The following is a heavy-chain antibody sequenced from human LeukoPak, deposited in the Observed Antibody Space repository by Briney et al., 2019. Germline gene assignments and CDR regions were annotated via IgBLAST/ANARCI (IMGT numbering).Heavy chain of an antibody. D-gene: IGHD2-8*02. CDR2: IKSDGSST. V-gene: IGHV3-74*01. CDR1: GFTFSSYW. Sequence: GGSLRLSCAASGFTFSSYWMHWVRQAPGKGLVWVSRIKSDGSSTSYADSVKGRFTISRDNAKNTLYLQMDSLRAEDTAVYYCARDQLYCTGGTCYFDYWGQGTLVTVSS. CDR3: ARDQLYCTGGTCYFDY. J-gene: IGHJ4*02.